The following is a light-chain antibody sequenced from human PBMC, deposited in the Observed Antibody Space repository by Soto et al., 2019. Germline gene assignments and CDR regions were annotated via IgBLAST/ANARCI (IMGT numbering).Light chain of an antibody. CDR1: QSVSID. V-gene: IGKV3-15*01. Sequence: EKVMKLSPSALPVSPEERVTLSCRASQSVSIDLAWYQQKPGQAPRLLIYGASTRATDIPATFTGSGSGTEFTLTISSLQSEDIAVYYCQQYNKWPQTFGQGTNVDIK. CDR2: GAS. J-gene: IGKJ1*01. CDR3: QQYNKWPQT.